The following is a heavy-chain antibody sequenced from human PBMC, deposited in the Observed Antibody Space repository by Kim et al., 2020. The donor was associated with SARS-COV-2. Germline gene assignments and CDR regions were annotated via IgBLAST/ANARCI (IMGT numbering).Heavy chain of an antibody. V-gene: IGHV4-31*03. Sequence: SETLSLTCTVSSGSINSGDYYWSWIRQHPVKGLEWIGFIYSSGSTNYDPSLKSRVTISADTSKNQFSLKLTSVTAADTAVYHCARALGRRFLQWPRFDSWGQGILVTVSS. CDR1: SGSINSGDYY. CDR3: ARALGRRFLQWPRFDS. D-gene: IGHD3-3*01. J-gene: IGHJ4*02. CDR2: IYSSGST.